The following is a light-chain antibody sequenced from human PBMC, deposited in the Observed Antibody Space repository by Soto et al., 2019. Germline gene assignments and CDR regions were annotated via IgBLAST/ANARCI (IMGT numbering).Light chain of an antibody. CDR2: EVT. CDR3: SSYTDRSLYV. CDR1: SSDVGGFNC. Sequence: SVLTQAASVSGCPGQSITISCTGTSSDVGGFNCVSWYQQHPGKAPKLMIFEVTNRPSGVSNRFSGSKSGNTASLTISGLQAEDESDYYCSSYTDRSLYVFGTGTKVTVL. J-gene: IGLJ1*01. V-gene: IGLV2-14*01.